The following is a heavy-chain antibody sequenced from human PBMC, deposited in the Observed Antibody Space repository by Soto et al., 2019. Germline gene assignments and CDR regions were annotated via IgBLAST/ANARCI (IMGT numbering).Heavy chain of an antibody. CDR3: ARYGYGDYLFES. CDR2: ISGSGGST. V-gene: IGHV3-23*01. D-gene: IGHD4-17*01. Sequence: GGSLRLSCAASGFTFSSYAMSWVRQAPGKGLEWVSAISGSGGSTYYADSVEGRFTISRDNSKNTLYLQMNSLRAEDTAVYYCARYGYGDYLFESWGQGILDTGSS. CDR1: GFTFSSYA. J-gene: IGHJ5*01.